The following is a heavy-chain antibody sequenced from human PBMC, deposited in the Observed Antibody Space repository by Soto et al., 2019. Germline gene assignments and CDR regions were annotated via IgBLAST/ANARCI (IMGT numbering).Heavy chain of an antibody. CDR2: IKSKASGGTT. CDR1: GFTFTDAW. V-gene: IGHV3-15*07. Sequence: EVQLVESGGGLVKPGGSLRLSYAASGFTFTDAWMNWVRQAPGKGLEWVGHIKSKASGGTTDYAAPVKGRFTISRDDSKNTLYLQMNNLKTEDTAVYYCTWDTSGYYYPSHWGQGTLVTVSS. CDR3: TWDTSGYYYPSH. D-gene: IGHD3-22*01. J-gene: IGHJ4*02.